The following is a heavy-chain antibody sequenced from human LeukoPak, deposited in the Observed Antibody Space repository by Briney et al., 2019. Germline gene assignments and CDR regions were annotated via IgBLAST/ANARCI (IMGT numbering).Heavy chain of an antibody. CDR3: AITYYDYVWRSYRYVDY. V-gene: IGHV4-61*02. CDR1: GGSISSGSYY. J-gene: IGHJ4*02. Sequence: SQTLSLTCTVSGGSISSGSYYWSWIRQPTGKGLEWIGRIYTSGSTNYNPSLKSRVTISVDTSKNQFSLKLSSVTAADTAVYYCAITYYDYVWRSYRYVDYWGQETLVTVSS. CDR2: IYTSGST. D-gene: IGHD3-16*02.